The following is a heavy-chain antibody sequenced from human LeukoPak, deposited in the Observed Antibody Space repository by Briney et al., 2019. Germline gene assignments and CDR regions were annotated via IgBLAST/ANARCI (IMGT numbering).Heavy chain of an antibody. D-gene: IGHD3-22*01. CDR2: INHSGST. J-gene: IGHJ4*02. CDR3: AGASLFYYDSSGYPAGKGNLDY. CDR1: GGSFSGYY. Sequence: PSETLSLTCAVYGGSFSGYYWSWIRQPPGKGLEWIGEINHSGSTNYNPSLKSRVTISVDTSKNQFSLKLSSVTAADTAVYYCAGASLFYYDSSGYPAGKGNLDYWGQGTLVTVSS. V-gene: IGHV4-34*01.